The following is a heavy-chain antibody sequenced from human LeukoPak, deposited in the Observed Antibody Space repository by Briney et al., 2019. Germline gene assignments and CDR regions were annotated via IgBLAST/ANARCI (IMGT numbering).Heavy chain of an antibody. Sequence: GRSLRLSCAASGFTFSSYAMHWVRQAPGKGLEWVAVISYDGSNKYYADSVKGRFTISRDNSKNTLYLQMNSLRAEDTAVYYCARIPALDYMKVGAIDYWGQGTLVTVSS. CDR3: ARIPALDYMKVGAIDY. D-gene: IGHD1-26*01. J-gene: IGHJ4*02. CDR1: GFTFSSYA. CDR2: ISYDGSNK. V-gene: IGHV3-30-3*01.